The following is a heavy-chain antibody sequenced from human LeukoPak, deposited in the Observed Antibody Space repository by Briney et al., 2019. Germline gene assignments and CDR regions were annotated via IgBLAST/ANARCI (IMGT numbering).Heavy chain of an antibody. CDR1: GFTFSSYA. Sequence: GGSLRLSCAATGFTFSSYAMSWVRQAPGKGLEWVSAISGSGGSTYYADSVKGRFTISRDNSKNTLYLQMNSLRAEDTAVYYCAKEGDIVVVVAATAPNWFDPWGQGTLVTVSS. V-gene: IGHV3-23*01. D-gene: IGHD2-15*01. CDR2: ISGSGGST. CDR3: AKEGDIVVVVAATAPNWFDP. J-gene: IGHJ5*02.